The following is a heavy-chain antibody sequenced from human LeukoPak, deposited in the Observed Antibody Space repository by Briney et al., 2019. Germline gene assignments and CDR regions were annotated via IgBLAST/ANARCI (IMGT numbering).Heavy chain of an antibody. J-gene: IGHJ4*02. V-gene: IGHV3-23*01. CDR1: GFIVSSNH. Sequence: GGSLRLSCAVSGFIVSSNHMNWVRQAPGKGLEWVSGVSDGGGSTYYADSVKGRFSISRDNSKSTLYLQMNSLRVEDTAVYYCAKDPAGSGPDFDSWGQGTLVTVSS. D-gene: IGHD3-10*01. CDR2: VSDGGGST. CDR3: AKDPAGSGPDFDS.